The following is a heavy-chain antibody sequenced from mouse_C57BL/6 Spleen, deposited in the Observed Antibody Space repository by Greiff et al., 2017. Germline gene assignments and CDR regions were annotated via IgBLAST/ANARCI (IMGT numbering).Heavy chain of an antibody. CDR3: ARLGSTRYFDV. J-gene: IGHJ1*03. V-gene: IGHV1-69*01. CDR2: IDPSDSYT. Sequence: QVQLKESGAELVMPGASVKLSCKASGYTFTSYWMHWVKQRPGQGLEWIGEIDPSDSYTNYNQKFKGKSTLTVDKSSSTAYMQLSSLTSEDSAVYYGARLGSTRYFDVWGTGTTVTVSS. CDR1: GYTFTSYW. D-gene: IGHD5-1*01.